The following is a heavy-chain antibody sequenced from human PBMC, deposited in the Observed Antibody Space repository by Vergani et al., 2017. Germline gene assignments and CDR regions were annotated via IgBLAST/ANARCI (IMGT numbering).Heavy chain of an antibody. D-gene: IGHD3-10*01. V-gene: IGHV5-51*01. Sequence: EVQLVQSGAEVKKPGESLKISCKGSGYSFTSYWIGWVRQMPGKGLEWMGIIYPGDSDTRYSPSFQGQVTISADKSISTAYLQWSSLKASDTAMYYCARHGPAYYYGSGYYXGMDVWGQGTTVTVSS. CDR1: GYSFTSYW. J-gene: IGHJ6*02. CDR2: IYPGDSDT. CDR3: ARHGPAYYYGSGYYXGMDV.